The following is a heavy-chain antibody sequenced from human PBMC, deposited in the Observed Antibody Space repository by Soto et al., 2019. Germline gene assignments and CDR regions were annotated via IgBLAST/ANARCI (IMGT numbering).Heavy chain of an antibody. D-gene: IGHD5-12*01. Sequence: SVKVSCKASGGTFSSYAIRWVRQAPGQGLEWMGGIIPIFGTANYAQKFQGRVTITADKSTSTAYMELSSLRAEDTAVYYCARTSAGVDSYYYGMDVWGQGTTVTVSS. CDR1: GGTFSSYA. CDR2: IIPIFGTA. V-gene: IGHV1-69*06. J-gene: IGHJ6*02. CDR3: ARTSAGVDSYYYGMDV.